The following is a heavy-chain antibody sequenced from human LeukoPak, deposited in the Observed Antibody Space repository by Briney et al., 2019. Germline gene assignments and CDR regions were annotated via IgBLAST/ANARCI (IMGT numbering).Heavy chain of an antibody. CDR2: IYYSGST. J-gene: IGHJ4*02. D-gene: IGHD7-27*01. CDR3: ARASWELGIDY. Sequence: SETLSLTCTVSGGSISSTNYYWGWIRQPPGKGLEWIGSIYYSGSTYYNPSLKSRVTISVDTSKNQFSLKLSSVTAADTAVYYCARASWELGIDYWGQGTLVTVSS. V-gene: IGHV4-39*07. CDR1: GGSISSTNYY.